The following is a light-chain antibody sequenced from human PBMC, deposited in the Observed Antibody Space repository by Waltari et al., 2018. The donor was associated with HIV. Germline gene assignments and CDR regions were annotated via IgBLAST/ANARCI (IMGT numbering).Light chain of an antibody. V-gene: IGKV3-20*01. CDR2: GAS. J-gene: IGKJ5*01. Sequence: EIVLTQSPGTLSLSPGERATLSCRASQSVSSSYFDWYQKKPGQAPRLLIYGASSRATGIPDRFSGSGSGTDFTLTISRLEPEDFAVYYCQQYGSSPVTFGQGTRLEIK. CDR3: QQYGSSPVT. CDR1: QSVSSSY.